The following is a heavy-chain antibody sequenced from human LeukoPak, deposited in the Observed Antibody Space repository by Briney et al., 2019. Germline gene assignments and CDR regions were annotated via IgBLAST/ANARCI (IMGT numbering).Heavy chain of an antibody. D-gene: IGHD5/OR15-5a*01. V-gene: IGHV3-48*02. CDR3: ASRSTYLDY. CDR2: ISGGSRTI. Sequence: PGGSLRLSCAASGFTFSSYTMNWVRQAPGKGLEWLSYISGGSRTIYYADSVKGRFTISRDNAKNSLYLQMSSLRDEDTAMYYCASRSTYLDYWGQGTLVTVSS. J-gene: IGHJ4*02. CDR1: GFTFSSYT.